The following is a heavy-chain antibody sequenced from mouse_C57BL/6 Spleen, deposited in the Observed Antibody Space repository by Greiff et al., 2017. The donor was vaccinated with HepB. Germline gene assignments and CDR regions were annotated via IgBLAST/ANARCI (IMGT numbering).Heavy chain of an antibody. J-gene: IGHJ2*01. D-gene: IGHD2-3*01. CDR2: SRNKANDYTT. Sequence: EVQWVESGGGLVQSGRSLRLSCATSGFTFSDFYMEWVRQAPGKGLEWIAASRNKANDYTTAYSASVKGRFIVSRDTSQSILYLQMNALRAEDTAIYYCARDAAYDGYYYFDYWGQGTTLTVSS. CDR1: GFTFSDFY. CDR3: ARDAAYDGYYYFDY. V-gene: IGHV7-1*01.